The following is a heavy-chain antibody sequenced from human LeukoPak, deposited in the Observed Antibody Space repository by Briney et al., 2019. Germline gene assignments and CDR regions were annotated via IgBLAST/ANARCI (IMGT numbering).Heavy chain of an antibody. CDR1: GYTFTGYY. CDR2: INTNTGNP. D-gene: IGHD6-13*01. J-gene: IGHJ3*02. CDR3: AGIAAADAFDI. V-gene: IGHV7-4-1*02. Sequence: ASVKVSCKASGYTFTGYYMHWVRQAPGQGLEWMGWINTNTGNPTYAQGFTGRFAFSLGTSVSTAYLQISSLKAEDTAVYYCAGIAAADAFDIWGQGTMVTVSS.